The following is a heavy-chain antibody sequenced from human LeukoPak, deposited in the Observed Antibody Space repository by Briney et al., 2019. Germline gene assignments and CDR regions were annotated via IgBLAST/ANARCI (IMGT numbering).Heavy chain of an antibody. D-gene: IGHD6-13*01. CDR3: AKVRPPSSSWYEVWFDP. Sequence: PGGSLRLSCAASGFTFDDYVMHWVRQAPGKGLEWVSLISGDGGSTYYADSVKGRFTISRDNSKNSLYLQMNSLRTEDTALYYCAKVRPPSSSWYEVWFDPWGQGTLVTVSS. CDR1: GFTFDDYV. J-gene: IGHJ5*02. CDR2: ISGDGGST. V-gene: IGHV3-43*02.